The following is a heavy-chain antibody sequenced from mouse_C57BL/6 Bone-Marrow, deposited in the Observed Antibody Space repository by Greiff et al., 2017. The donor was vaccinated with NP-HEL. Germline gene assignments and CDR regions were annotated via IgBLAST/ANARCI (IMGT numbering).Heavy chain of an antibody. V-gene: IGHV3-5*01. CDR1: GISITTGNYR. CDR2: IYYSGTI. D-gene: IGHD1-1*01. J-gene: IGHJ2*01. Sequence: EVQLQQSGPGLVKPSQTVFLTCTVTGISITTGNYRWSWIRQFPGNKLEWIGYIYYSGTITYNPSLTSRTTITRDTPKNQFFLEMNSLTAEDTATYYCARERYYGSSPYYFDYWGQGTTLTVSS. CDR3: ARERYYGSSPYYFDY.